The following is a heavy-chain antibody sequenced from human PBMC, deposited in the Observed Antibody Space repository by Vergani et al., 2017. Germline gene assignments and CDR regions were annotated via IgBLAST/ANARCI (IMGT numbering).Heavy chain of an antibody. V-gene: IGHV3-48*01. CDR3: SRDAKGRNHDY. CDR2: ISGSSSTT. D-gene: IGHD1-14*01. CDR1: GFTFSSYG. J-gene: IGHJ4*02. Sequence: EVQLVESAGGLVQTGGSLRISCAASGFTFSSYGMNWVRQASGKGLECVSYISGSSSTTHYADSVKGRFAISRDDAKNSLYLQMNSLRAEDTAVYYCSRDAKGRNHDYWGQGTLVTVSS.